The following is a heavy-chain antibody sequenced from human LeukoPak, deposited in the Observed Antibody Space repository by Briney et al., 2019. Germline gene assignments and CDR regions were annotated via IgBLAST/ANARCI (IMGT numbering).Heavy chain of an antibody. J-gene: IGHJ4*02. D-gene: IGHD6-13*01. CDR3: ARVAPSSPSPFDY. Sequence: ASVKVSCKASGYTFTNYGISWVRQAPGQGLEWMGWISAYNGNTNYAQKLQGRVTMTTDTSTSTAHMELRSLRSDDTAVYYCARVAPSSPSPFDYWGQGTLVTVSS. CDR1: GYTFTNYG. CDR2: ISAYNGNT. V-gene: IGHV1-18*01.